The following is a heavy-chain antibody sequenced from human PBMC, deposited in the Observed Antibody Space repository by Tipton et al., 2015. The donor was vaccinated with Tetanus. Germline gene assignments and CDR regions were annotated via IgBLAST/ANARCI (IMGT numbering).Heavy chain of an antibody. CDR1: GGSISSYY. V-gene: IGHV4-4*07. J-gene: IGHJ6*02. Sequence: TLSLTCTVSGGSISSYYWSWIRQPAGKGLEWIGHIYTSGSTNYNPSLKSRVTMSVDTSKNQVSLKLSSVTAADTAVYYCARDRKEQWLSQIRYGMDVWGQGTKVTVSS. D-gene: IGHD6-19*01. CDR2: IYTSGST. CDR3: ARDRKEQWLSQIRYGMDV.